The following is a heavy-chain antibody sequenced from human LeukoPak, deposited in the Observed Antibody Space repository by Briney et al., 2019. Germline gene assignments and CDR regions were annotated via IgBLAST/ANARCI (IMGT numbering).Heavy chain of an antibody. J-gene: IGHJ4*02. CDR3: ARGQTNRLLWVGELVSNINPFDY. CDR1: DYTFSRYG. V-gene: IGHV1-18*01. Sequence: ASVKVSCKASDYTFSRYGISWVRQAPGQGLEWMGWISGYNGHTKYAQKVQGRVTMSTDTSTSTVYMELRSLISDDTGVYYCARGQTNRLLWVGELVSNINPFDYWGQGTLVTVSS. D-gene: IGHD3-10*01. CDR2: ISGYNGHT.